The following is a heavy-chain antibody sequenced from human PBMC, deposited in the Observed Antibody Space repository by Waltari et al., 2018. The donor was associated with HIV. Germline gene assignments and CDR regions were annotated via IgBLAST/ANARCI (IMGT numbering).Heavy chain of an antibody. Sequence: QVQLVQSGAEVKKPGASVKVSCKASGYTFTSYYLHWVRQAPGQGLEWMGWINPNSGGTNYTQKCQGRVTRTRATSITTAYMELSRLRSDDTAVYYCAKSPGTWSTRDWGQGTLVTVSS. D-gene: IGHD1-1*01. CDR3: AKSPGTWSTRD. J-gene: IGHJ4*02. CDR2: INPNSGGT. V-gene: IGHV1-2*02. CDR1: GYTFTSYY.